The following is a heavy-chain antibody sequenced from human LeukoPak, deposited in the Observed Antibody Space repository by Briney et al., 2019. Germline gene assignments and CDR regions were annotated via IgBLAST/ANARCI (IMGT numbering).Heavy chain of an antibody. D-gene: IGHD5-12*01. CDR1: GFTFSSYG. J-gene: IGHJ4*02. V-gene: IGHV3-30*18. Sequence: PGRSLRLSCAASGFTFSSYGMHWVRQAPGKGLEWVAVISYDGSNKYYADSVKGRFTISRDNSKNTLCLQMNSLRAEDTAVYYCAKEYSGYDSGVLDYWGQGTLVTVSS. CDR3: AKEYSGYDSGVLDY. CDR2: ISYDGSNK.